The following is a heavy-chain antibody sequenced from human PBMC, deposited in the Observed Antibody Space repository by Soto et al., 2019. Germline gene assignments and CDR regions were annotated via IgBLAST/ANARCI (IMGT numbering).Heavy chain of an antibody. V-gene: IGHV4-59*01. D-gene: IGHD4-4*01. Sequence: SETLSLTCSVSGASISNYYWSWVRQPPGKGLEWMGYIHSTGSTIYNPSLRTRVTMLVDTSKGQFSLKLNSVTAADTAVYYCARKAQVPVTINRWSFDFWGHGALVTVSS. CDR2: IHSTGST. CDR1: GASISNYY. CDR3: ARKAQVPVTINRWSFDF. J-gene: IGHJ2*01.